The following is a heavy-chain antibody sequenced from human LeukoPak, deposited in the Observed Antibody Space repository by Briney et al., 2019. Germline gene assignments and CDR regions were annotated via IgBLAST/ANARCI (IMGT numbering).Heavy chain of an antibody. CDR2: IYFSGNS. CDR1: GGSISSGFYY. Sequence: PSETLSLTCTVSGGSISSGFYYWGWIRQPPGKGLEWIGNIYFSGNSYYNPSLKSRVTISVLTPKNQFFLKLNSVTAADTAVYYCARRIYYDGSGYFDYWGQGTLVTVSS. CDR3: ARRIYYDGSGYFDY. V-gene: IGHV4-39*01. J-gene: IGHJ4*02. D-gene: IGHD3-22*01.